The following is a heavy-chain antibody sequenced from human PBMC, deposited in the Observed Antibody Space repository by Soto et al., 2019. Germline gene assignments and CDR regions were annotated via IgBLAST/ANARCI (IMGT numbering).Heavy chain of an antibody. CDR3: AKDSGTYWYFDL. CDR1: GFTFSSYG. D-gene: IGHD3-10*01. V-gene: IGHV3-30*18. Sequence: QVQLVESGGGVVQPGRSLRLSCAASGFTFSSYGIHWVCQAPGKGLEWVAFISYDGSNKFYADSVKGRFTISRDNSKNTLYLQMNSLRAEDTAVYYCAKDSGTYWYFDLWGRGTLVTVSS. CDR2: ISYDGSNK. J-gene: IGHJ2*01.